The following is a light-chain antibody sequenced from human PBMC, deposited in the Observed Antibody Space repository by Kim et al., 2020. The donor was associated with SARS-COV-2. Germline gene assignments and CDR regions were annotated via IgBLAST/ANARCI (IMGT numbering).Light chain of an antibody. CDR1: SSDIGGYNY. CDR3: SSYTTTSAVV. Sequence: GASITISCSGSSSDIGGYNYVSWYQQHPGKAPKLMIYDVTKRPSGVSDRFSGSKSANMASLTIFGLQAEDEADYYCSSYTTTSAVVFGGGTKVTVL. J-gene: IGLJ2*01. V-gene: IGLV2-14*03. CDR2: DVT.